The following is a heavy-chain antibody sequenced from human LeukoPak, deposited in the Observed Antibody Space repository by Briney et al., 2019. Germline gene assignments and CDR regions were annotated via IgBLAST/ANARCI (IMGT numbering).Heavy chain of an antibody. Sequence: SVKVSCKASGGTFSSYAISWVRQAPGQGLEWMGRIIPILGIANYAQKFQGRVTITADKSTSTAYMELSSLRYEDTAVYYCARGGDYGDYYFDYWGQGTLVTVSS. D-gene: IGHD4-17*01. CDR2: IIPILGIA. J-gene: IGHJ4*02. CDR3: ARGGDYGDYYFDY. V-gene: IGHV1-69*04. CDR1: GGTFSSYA.